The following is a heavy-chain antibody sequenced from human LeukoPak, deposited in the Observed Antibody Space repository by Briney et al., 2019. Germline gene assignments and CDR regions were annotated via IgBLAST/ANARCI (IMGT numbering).Heavy chain of an antibody. D-gene: IGHD1-1*01. Sequence: SETLSLTCTVSGGSISSYYWSWIRQPPGKGLEWIGYIYTSGSTNYNPSLKSRVTVSVDTSKNQFSLKLSSVTAADTAVYYCARLFFRGTYYYYYMDVWGKGTTVTVSS. J-gene: IGHJ6*03. CDR1: GGSISSYY. CDR3: ARLFFRGTYYYYYMDV. CDR2: IYTSGST. V-gene: IGHV4-4*09.